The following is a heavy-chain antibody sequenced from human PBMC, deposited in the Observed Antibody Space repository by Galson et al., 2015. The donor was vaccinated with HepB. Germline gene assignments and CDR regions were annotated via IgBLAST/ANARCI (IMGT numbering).Heavy chain of an antibody. V-gene: IGHV3-53*01. Sequence: SLRLSCAASGFTVSSNYMGWVRQAPGKGLEWVSVIYSGGSTYYADSGKGRFTISRDNSKNTLYLQMNSLRAEDTAVYYCARVGRYSGSALGYWGQGTLVTVSS. J-gene: IGHJ4*02. CDR2: IYSGGST. D-gene: IGHD1-26*01. CDR3: ARVGRYSGSALGY. CDR1: GFTVSSNY.